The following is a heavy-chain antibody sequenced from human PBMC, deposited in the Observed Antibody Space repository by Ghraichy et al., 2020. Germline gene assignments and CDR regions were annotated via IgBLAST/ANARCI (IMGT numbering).Heavy chain of an antibody. CDR1: GYPFSNAW. CDR2: IKRPSDGGTT. D-gene: IGHD4-17*01. J-gene: IGHJ6*02. CDR3: ATHDYADIYV. V-gene: IGHV3-15*01. Sequence: GGSLRLSCAASGYPFSNAWMSWVRQTPGKGLEWVGLIKRPSDGGTTDYAAPVKGRFTISRDESENMLYLQMNSLKIEDTAVYYCATHDYADIYVWGQGTAVTVSS.